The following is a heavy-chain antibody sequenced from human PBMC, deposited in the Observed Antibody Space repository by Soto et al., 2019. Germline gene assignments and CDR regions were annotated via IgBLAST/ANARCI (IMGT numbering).Heavy chain of an antibody. D-gene: IGHD1-1*01. CDR3: GRGVPNLSPTGPFPAAGHFDS. CDR1: GGSVSSDDYY. J-gene: IGHJ4*02. CDR2: SFYSGNT. Sequence: QVQLQESGPRLVKPSQTLSLTCTVSGGSVSSDDYYWNWIRQPPGEGLEWIGYSFYSGNTYYNPALESPVTISVDTSKNQFSPTLTSVTDAGTAGFYWGRGVPNLSPTGPFPAAGHFDSGGQGVLVTVSS. V-gene: IGHV4-30-4*01.